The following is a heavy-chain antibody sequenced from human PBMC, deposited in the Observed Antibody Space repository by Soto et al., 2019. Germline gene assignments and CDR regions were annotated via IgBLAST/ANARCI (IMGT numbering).Heavy chain of an antibody. CDR3: ARVGVPAAMAYYYYGMDV. V-gene: IGHV1-3*05. D-gene: IGHD2-2*01. Sequence: QVQLVQSGAEEKKPGASVKVSCKASGYTFTSYAMHWVRQAPGQRLEWMGWINAGNGNTKYSQKFQGRVTITRDTSASTAYMELSSLRSEDTAVYYCARVGVPAAMAYYYYGMDVWVHGTTVTVSS. CDR2: INAGNGNT. J-gene: IGHJ6*02. CDR1: GYTFTSYA.